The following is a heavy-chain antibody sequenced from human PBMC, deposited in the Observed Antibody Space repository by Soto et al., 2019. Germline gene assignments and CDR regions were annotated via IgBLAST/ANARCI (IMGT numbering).Heavy chain of an antibody. CDR1: GFTFSSYA. J-gene: IGHJ4*02. V-gene: IGHV3-30*01. CDR2: ISFDGSNK. Sequence: QVQLVESGGGVVQPGRSLRLSCAASGFTFSSYAMHWVRQAPGKGLEWVAFISFDGSNKYYADSVKGRFTISRDNSKNTLYLQMNSLRAEDPAVYYCARDAVPSDFDYWGQGTLVTVSS. CDR3: ARDAVPSDFDY.